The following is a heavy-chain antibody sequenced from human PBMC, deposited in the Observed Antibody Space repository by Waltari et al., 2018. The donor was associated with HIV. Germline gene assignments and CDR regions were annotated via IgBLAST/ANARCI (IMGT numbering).Heavy chain of an antibody. CDR1: GGSISVYS. D-gene: IGHD3-22*01. CDR2: IHYSGRS. V-gene: IGHV4-59*01. Sequence: VQLRESGPGLVKPSETLSLTCTVSGGSISVYSWSWIRQPPGKGLEWIGYIHYSGRSDYRPSLKSRVTISVDTSKNQFSLKLRSVTAADTAVYYCARGHYYDGSGAYYYYGMDVWGQGTTVTVS. CDR3: ARGHYYDGSGAYYYYGMDV. J-gene: IGHJ6*02.